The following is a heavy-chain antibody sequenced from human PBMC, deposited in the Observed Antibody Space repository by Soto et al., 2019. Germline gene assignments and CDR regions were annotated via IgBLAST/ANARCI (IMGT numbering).Heavy chain of an antibody. Sequence: SETLSLTCAVYGGSFSCYYWSWIRQPPGKGLEWIGEINHSGSTNYNPSLKSRVTISVDTSKNQFSLKLSSVTAADTAVYYCARLGFGEFRKHPYYMDVWGKGTTVTVSS. CDR3: ARLGFGEFRKHPYYMDV. V-gene: IGHV4-34*01. CDR2: INHSGST. D-gene: IGHD3-16*01. J-gene: IGHJ6*03. CDR1: GGSFSCYY.